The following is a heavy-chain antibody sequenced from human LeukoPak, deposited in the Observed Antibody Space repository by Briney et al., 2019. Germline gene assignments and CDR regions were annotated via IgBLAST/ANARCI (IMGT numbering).Heavy chain of an antibody. V-gene: IGHV4-34*01. CDR2: INHSGST. CDR1: GGSFSGYY. J-gene: IGHJ4*02. Sequence: PSETLSLTCAAYGGSFSGYYWSWIRQPPGKGLEWIGEINHSGSTNYNPSLKSRVTISVDTSKNQFSLKLSSVTAADTAVYYCARGRILWFGPAHYFDYWGQGNLVTVSS. D-gene: IGHD3-10*01. CDR3: ARGRILWFGPAHYFDY.